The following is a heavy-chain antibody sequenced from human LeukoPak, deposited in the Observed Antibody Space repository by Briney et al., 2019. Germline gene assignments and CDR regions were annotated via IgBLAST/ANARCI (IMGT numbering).Heavy chain of an antibody. Sequence: GESLKISCKGSGYSFTSYWIGWVRQMPGKGLEWMGIIYPGDSDTRYSPSFQGQVTISADKSISTAYLQWSSLKASDTVMYYCARLSYDFWSGYPYGMDVWGQGTTVTVSS. CDR2: IYPGDSDT. J-gene: IGHJ6*02. D-gene: IGHD3-3*01. V-gene: IGHV5-51*01. CDR3: ARLSYDFWSGYPYGMDV. CDR1: GYSFTSYW.